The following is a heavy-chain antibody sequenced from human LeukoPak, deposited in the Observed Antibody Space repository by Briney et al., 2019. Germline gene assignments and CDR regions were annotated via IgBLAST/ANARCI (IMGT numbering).Heavy chain of an antibody. CDR3: ARIVVVPAASIYYGMDV. CDR2: ISAYNGNT. Sequence: ASVKVSCKASGYTFTSYGITWVRQALGQGLEWMGWISAYNGNTNYAQKFQGRVTITIDTSTSTAYMELRSLRSDDTAVYYCARIVVVPAASIYYGMDVWGQATTVTVSS. V-gene: IGHV1-18*01. J-gene: IGHJ6*02. CDR1: GYTFTSYG. D-gene: IGHD2-2*01.